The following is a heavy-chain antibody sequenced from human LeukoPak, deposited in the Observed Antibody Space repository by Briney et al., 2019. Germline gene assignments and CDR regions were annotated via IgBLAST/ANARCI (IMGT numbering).Heavy chain of an antibody. J-gene: IGHJ4*02. CDR1: GFTFSSYA. Sequence: GGSLRLSCAASGFTFSSYAMSWVRQAPGKGLEWVSAISGSGGSTYYAGSVKGRFTISRDNSKNTLYLQMNSLRAEDTAVYYCAKGHVLRFLEWLSSFVTFDYWGQGTLVTVSS. CDR3: AKGHVLRFLEWLSSFVTFDY. CDR2: ISGSGGST. D-gene: IGHD3-3*01. V-gene: IGHV3-23*01.